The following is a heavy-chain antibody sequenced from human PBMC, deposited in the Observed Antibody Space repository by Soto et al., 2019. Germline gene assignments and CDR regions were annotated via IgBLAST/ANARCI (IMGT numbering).Heavy chain of an antibody. CDR3: ARDILGGSYDFSH. D-gene: IGHD3-3*01. J-gene: IGHJ1*01. CDR2: ISSDDNT. Sequence: EVQLMESGGGLVQPGGSLRLSCAASGFIVNNIFMTWVRQAPGKGLEWLSTISSDDNTYYADFVQGRFTISRNSPKNTPYLQMNSLRAEDTAVYHCARDILGGSYDFSHGGQGALVTVSS. V-gene: IGHV3-66*01. CDR1: GFIVNNIF.